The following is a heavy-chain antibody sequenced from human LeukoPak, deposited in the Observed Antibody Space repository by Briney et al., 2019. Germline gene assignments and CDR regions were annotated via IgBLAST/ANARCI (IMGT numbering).Heavy chain of an antibody. CDR1: GGSFSGYY. CDR3: ARERSIAAAQSWFDP. CDR2: INHSGST. V-gene: IGHV4-34*01. Sequence: SETLSLTCAVYGGSFSGYYWSWIRQPPGKGLEWIGEINHSGSTNYNPSLKSRVTISVDTSKNQFSLKLSSVTAADTAVYYRARERSIAAAQSWFDPWGQGTLVTVSS. D-gene: IGHD6-13*01. J-gene: IGHJ5*02.